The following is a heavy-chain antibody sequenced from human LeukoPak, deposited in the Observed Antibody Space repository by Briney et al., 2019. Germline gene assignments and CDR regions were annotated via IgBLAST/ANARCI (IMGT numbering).Heavy chain of an antibody. V-gene: IGHV3-21*01. CDR3: ARDSYYYGSGRGRRENYGMDV. D-gene: IGHD3-10*01. CDR2: ISSSSSYI. J-gene: IGHJ6*02. Sequence: GGSLRLSCAASGFTFSSYSMNWVRQAPGKGLEWVSSISSSSSYIYYADSVKGRFTISRDNAKNSLYLQMNSLRAEDTAVYYCARDSYYYGSGRGRRENYGMDVWGQGTTVTVSS. CDR1: GFTFSSYS.